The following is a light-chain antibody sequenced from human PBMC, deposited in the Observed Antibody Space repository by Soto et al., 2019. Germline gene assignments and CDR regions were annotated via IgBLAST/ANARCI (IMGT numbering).Light chain of an antibody. J-gene: IGKJ2*01. CDR1: QSISTW. Sequence: DIQMTQSPSTLSASVGDRVIITCRASQSISTWLAWYQQKPGKAPKLLIYDASTLESGVPSRFSGSGSGTEFTLTISSLQPDDFATYYCQQFNAFSSTFGQGNKVDIK. CDR2: DAS. V-gene: IGKV1-5*01. CDR3: QQFNAFSST.